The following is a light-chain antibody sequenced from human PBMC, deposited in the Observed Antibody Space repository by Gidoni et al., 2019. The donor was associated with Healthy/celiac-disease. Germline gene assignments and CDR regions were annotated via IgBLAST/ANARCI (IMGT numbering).Light chain of an antibody. V-gene: IGKV3-20*01. CDR2: GAS. Sequence: EMVLTQSPGTLSLAPGERATLSCRASQSVSSSYLAWYQQKPGQAPRLLIYGASSRATGIPDRFSGSGSGTAFTLTISRLEPEDFAVYYCQQYGSSPALTFGGGTKVEIK. J-gene: IGKJ4*01. CDR1: QSVSSSY. CDR3: QQYGSSPALT.